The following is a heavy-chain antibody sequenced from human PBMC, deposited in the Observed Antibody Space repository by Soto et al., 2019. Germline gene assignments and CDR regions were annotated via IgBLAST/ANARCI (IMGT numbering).Heavy chain of an antibody. J-gene: IGHJ4*02. CDR2: XNAGNXTT. CDR1: GSTVPKYA. D-gene: IGHD5-18*01. CDR3: ARDPGYSYGYN. Sequence: XSVKVSCKASGSTVPKYAIHWVRQAPGQMLEWTGGXNAGNXTTKYSQKFQGXVTITSDTSASTAYMEPSSLTYEDTAVYYCARDPGYSYGYNWGKGTLVTVYS. V-gene: IGHV1-3*01.